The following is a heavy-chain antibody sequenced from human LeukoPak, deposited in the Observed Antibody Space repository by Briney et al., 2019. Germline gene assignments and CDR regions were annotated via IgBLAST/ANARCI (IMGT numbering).Heavy chain of an antibody. CDR2: IDWDDDK. CDR1: GFSLSSSGMC. J-gene: IGHJ6*02. V-gene: IGHV2-70*11. D-gene: IGHD5-12*01. Sequence: SGPTLVNPTQTRTLTCTFSGFSLSSSGMCVGWIRQPPGKALEWLARIDWDDDKHYTTSLKTRLTISKDTSKNQVVLTMTSMDPVDTATYYCARNRGYSGYGMDVWGQGTTVTVSS. CDR3: ARNRGYSGYGMDV.